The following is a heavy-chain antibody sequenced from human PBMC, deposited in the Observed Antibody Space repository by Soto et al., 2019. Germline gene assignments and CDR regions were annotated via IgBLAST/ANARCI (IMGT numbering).Heavy chain of an antibody. CDR3: ARGGSYYLDY. Sequence: PGGSLRLSCAASGFTFSSYAMHWVRQAPGKGLEYVSAISSNGGSTYYANSVKGRFTISRDNSKNTLYLQMGSLRAEDMAVYYCARGGSYYLDYWGQGTLVTVYS. D-gene: IGHD1-26*01. V-gene: IGHV3-64*01. J-gene: IGHJ4*02. CDR1: GFTFSSYA. CDR2: ISSNGGST.